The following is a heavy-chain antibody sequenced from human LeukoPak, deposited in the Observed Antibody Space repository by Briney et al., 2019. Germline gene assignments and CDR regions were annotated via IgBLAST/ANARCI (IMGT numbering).Heavy chain of an antibody. CDR3: ARVDYQLLVGWFDP. Sequence: GGSLRLSCAHSGFTFDDYGMSWVRQAPGRGLEWVSGISRNGARIGYAASVKGRFTISRDNAKNSLYLQMHSLRTEDTAVYFCARVDYQLLVGWFDPWGQGTLVTVSS. CDR1: GFTFDDYG. J-gene: IGHJ5*02. D-gene: IGHD1-26*01. V-gene: IGHV3-20*04. CDR2: ISRNGARI.